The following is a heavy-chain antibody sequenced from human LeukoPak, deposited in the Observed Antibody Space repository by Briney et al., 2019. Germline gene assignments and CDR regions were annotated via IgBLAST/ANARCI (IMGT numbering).Heavy chain of an antibody. Sequence: PSETLSLTCAVYGGSFSGYYWSWIRHPPGKGLEWLGEINHSGSTNYNPSLKSRVTISVDTSKNQFSLKLSSVTAADTAVYYCARGMNYYDSSGGVWGQGTTVAVSS. D-gene: IGHD3-22*01. J-gene: IGHJ6*02. CDR2: INHSGST. V-gene: IGHV4-34*01. CDR1: GGSFSGYY. CDR3: ARGMNYYDSSGGV.